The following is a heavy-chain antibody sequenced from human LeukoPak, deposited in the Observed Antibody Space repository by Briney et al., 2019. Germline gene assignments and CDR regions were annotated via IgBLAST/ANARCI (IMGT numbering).Heavy chain of an antibody. CDR3: ASTVGTAMVNY. Sequence: PSETLSLTCTVSGGSISSSSYYWGWIRQPPGKGLEWIGSIYYSGSTCYNPSLKSRVTISVHTSKNQFSLKLSSVTAADTAAYYCASTVGTAMVNYWGQGTLVTVSS. CDR2: IYYSGST. J-gene: IGHJ4*02. CDR1: GGSISSSSYY. V-gene: IGHV4-39*01. D-gene: IGHD5-18*01.